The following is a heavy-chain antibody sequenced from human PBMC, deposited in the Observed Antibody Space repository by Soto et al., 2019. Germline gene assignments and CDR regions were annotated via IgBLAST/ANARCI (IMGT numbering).Heavy chain of an antibody. Sequence: QVQLVQSGAEVKKPGASVKVSCKASGYTFTSYGISWVRQAPGQGLEWMGWISAYNGNTNYAQKLQGRVTMTTDTSTSTAYMGLRSLRSDDTAVYYCARDVRDIVVVLAANLDAFDIWGQGTMVTLSS. CDR2: ISAYNGNT. CDR3: ARDVRDIVVVLAANLDAFDI. D-gene: IGHD2-15*01. CDR1: GYTFTSYG. V-gene: IGHV1-18*01. J-gene: IGHJ3*02.